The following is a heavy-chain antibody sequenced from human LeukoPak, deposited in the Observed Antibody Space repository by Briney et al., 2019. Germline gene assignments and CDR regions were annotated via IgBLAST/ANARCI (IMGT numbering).Heavy chain of an antibody. V-gene: IGHV3-33*01. CDR3: ARDVSCGYLRPLDV. CDR1: GFTFSNYG. CDR2: IWYDGSNK. Sequence: LSGGSLRLSCAASGFTFSNYGMHWVRRAPDKGLEWVAVIWYDGSNKYYADSVKGRFTISRDISKNTLNLQMNSLRVEDTAVYYCARDVSCGYLRPLDVWGQGTTVTVSS. J-gene: IGHJ6*02. D-gene: IGHD5-18*01.